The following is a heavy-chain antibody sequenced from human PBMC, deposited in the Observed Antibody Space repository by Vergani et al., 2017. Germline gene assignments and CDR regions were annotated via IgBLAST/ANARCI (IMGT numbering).Heavy chain of an antibody. J-gene: IGHJ4*02. Sequence: EVQLEQSGAAVKKPGESLEISCKGSGYSFSRNWIAWVRERPGQGLEWMGMIYPGNSETRYSPSFQGQVTISADKSISTAYLQWSSLKASDTAMYYCARPSYGGNIYWGQGTLVTVSS. CDR3: ARPSYGGNIY. V-gene: IGHV5-51*03. CDR2: IYPGNSET. D-gene: IGHD4-23*01. CDR1: GYSFSRNW.